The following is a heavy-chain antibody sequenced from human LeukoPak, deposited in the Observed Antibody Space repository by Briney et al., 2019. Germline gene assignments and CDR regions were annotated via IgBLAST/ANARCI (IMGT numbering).Heavy chain of an antibody. CDR1: GFTFDNYA. CDR2: LSPNGDST. CDR3: ARTYSYGAGTYSSFGY. J-gene: IGHJ4*02. D-gene: IGHD3-10*01. Sequence: SGGSLRLSCAAFGFTFDNYALHWVRQAPGKGLEYVPGLSPNGDSTYYANSVKGRFTISRDNPQHTLFLQMGSLRVEDTAVYYCARTYSYGAGTYSSFGYWGQGTLVTVSP. V-gene: IGHV3-64*01.